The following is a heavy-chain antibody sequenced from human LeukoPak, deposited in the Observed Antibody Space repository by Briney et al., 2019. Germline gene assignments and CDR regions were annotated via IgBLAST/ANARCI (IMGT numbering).Heavy chain of an antibody. Sequence: GGSLRLSCAASGFTFSSYSMNWVRQAPGKGLEWVSSISSSSSYIYYADSVKGRFTISRDNAKNSLYLQMNSLRAEDTAVYYCAKKGPTILGAFDIWGQGTMVTVSS. CDR1: GFTFSSYS. CDR3: AKKGPTILGAFDI. J-gene: IGHJ3*02. CDR2: ISSSSSYI. D-gene: IGHD1-26*01. V-gene: IGHV3-21*01.